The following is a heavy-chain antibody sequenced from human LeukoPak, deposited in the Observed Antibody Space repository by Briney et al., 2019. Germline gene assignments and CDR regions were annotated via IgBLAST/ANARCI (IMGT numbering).Heavy chain of an antibody. V-gene: IGHV3-23*01. J-gene: IGHJ6*03. CDR2: ISGSGGST. Sequence: PGGSLRLSCAASGFTFSSYAMSWVRQAPGKGLEWVSAISGSGGSTYYADSVKGRFTISRDNSKNTLNLQMNSLRAEDTAVYYCAKCILTGYYKGYMDVWGKGTTVTISS. CDR1: GFTFSSYA. D-gene: IGHD3-9*01. CDR3: AKCILTGYYKGYMDV.